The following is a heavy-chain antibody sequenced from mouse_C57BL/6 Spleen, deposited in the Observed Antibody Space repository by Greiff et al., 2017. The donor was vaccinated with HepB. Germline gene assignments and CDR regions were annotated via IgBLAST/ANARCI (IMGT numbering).Heavy chain of an antibody. V-gene: IGHV1-55*01. D-gene: IGHD2-1*01. CDR2: IYPGSGST. Sequence: VQLQQSGAELVKPGASVKMSCKASGYTFTSYWITWVKQRPGQGLEWIGDIYPGSGSTNYNEKFKSKATLTVDTSSSTAYMQLSSLTSEDSAVYSCARGTSYGNYYYAMDYWGQGTSVTVSS. CDR1: GYTFTSYW. J-gene: IGHJ4*01. CDR3: ARGTSYGNYYYAMDY.